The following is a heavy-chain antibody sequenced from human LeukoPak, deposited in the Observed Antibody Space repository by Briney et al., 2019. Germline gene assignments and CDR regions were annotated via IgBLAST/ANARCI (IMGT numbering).Heavy chain of an antibody. V-gene: IGHV3-21*06. D-gene: IGHD3-3*01. CDR3: ARDHAFSYYYYYMDV. CDR2: ITSSSTYI. J-gene: IGHJ6*03. Sequence: GGSLRLSCAAPGFTFSNYNMNWVRQAPGKGLEWVSSITSSSTYIYYADSVKGRFTISRDNAKNSLYLQMNSLRAEDTAVYYCARDHAFSYYYYYMDVWGKGTTVTVSS. CDR1: GFTFSNYN.